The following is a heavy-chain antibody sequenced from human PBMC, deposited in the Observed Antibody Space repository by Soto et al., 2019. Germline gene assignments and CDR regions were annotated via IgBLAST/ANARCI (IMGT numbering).Heavy chain of an antibody. CDR1: GFTFSSYS. CDR3: ARAPGRSVVAAISDY. D-gene: IGHD5-12*01. Sequence: GGSLRLSCAASGFTFSSYSMNWVRQAPGKGLEWVSYISSSSSTIYYADSVKGRFTISRDNAKNLLYLQMNSLRAEDTAVYYCARAPGRSVVAAISDYWGQGTLVTVSS. J-gene: IGHJ4*02. V-gene: IGHV3-48*01. CDR2: ISSSSSTI.